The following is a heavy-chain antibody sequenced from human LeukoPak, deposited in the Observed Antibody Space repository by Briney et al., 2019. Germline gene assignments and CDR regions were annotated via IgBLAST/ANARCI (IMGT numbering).Heavy chain of an antibody. J-gene: IGHJ4*02. CDR3: ARERTYYYDSSGYSDY. CDR2: ISSSSSYI. V-gene: IGHV3-21*01. Sequence: GGSLRLSCAASGFTLSSYSMNWVRQAPGKGLEWVSSISSSSSYIYYADSVKGRFTISRDNAKNSLYLQMNSLRAEDTAVYYCARERTYYYDSSGYSDYWGQGTLVTVSS. CDR1: GFTLSSYS. D-gene: IGHD3-22*01.